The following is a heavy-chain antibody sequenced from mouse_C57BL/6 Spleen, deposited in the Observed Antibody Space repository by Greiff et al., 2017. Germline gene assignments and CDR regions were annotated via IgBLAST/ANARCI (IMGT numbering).Heavy chain of an antibody. Sequence: QVQLQQPGAELVRPGTSVKLSCKASGYTFTSYWMHWVKQRPGQGLEWIGVIDPSDSYTNYNQKFKGKATLTVDTSSSTAYMQLSSLTSEDSAVYYCARWDYGSSYVEGSFDYWGQGTTLTVSS. CDR2: IDPSDSYT. D-gene: IGHD1-1*01. J-gene: IGHJ2*01. CDR3: ARWDYGSSYVEGSFDY. V-gene: IGHV1-59*01. CDR1: GYTFTSYW.